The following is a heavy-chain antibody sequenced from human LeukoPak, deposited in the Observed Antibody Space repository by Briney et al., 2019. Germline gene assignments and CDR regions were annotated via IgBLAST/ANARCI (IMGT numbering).Heavy chain of an antibody. J-gene: IGHJ4*02. CDR1: GGSFSGYY. CDR2: INHSGST. CDR3: ARGRVDTAGILEGCDY. V-gene: IGHV4-34*01. D-gene: IGHD5-18*01. Sequence: SETLSLTCAVYGGSFSGYYWSWIRQPPGKGLEWIGEINHSGSTNYNPSLKSRVTISVDTSKNQFSLKLSSVTAAETAVYYCARGRVDTAGILEGCDYWGQGTLVTVSS.